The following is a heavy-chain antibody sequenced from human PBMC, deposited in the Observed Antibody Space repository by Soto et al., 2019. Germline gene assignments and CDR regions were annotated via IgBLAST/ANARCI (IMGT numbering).Heavy chain of an antibody. CDR2: INHSGST. CDR3: ARGRIAAADRFDY. CDR1: GGSFSGYY. Sequence: SETLSLTCAVYGGSFSGYYWSWIRQPPGKGLEWIGEINHSGSTNYNPSLKSRVTISVDTSKNQFSLKLSSVTAADTAVYYCARGRIAAADRFDYWGQGTLVTVSS. D-gene: IGHD6-13*01. J-gene: IGHJ4*02. V-gene: IGHV4-34*01.